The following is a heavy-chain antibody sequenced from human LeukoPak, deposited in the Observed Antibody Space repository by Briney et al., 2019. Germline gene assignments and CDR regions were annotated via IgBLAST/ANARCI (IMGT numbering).Heavy chain of an antibody. CDR1: GFTFSDYY. V-gene: IGHV3-11*01. D-gene: IGHD3-3*01. CDR2: ISSSGSTI. CDR3: AGDQRETITIFGVVPPDYYYYYYYGMDV. J-gene: IGHJ6*02. Sequence: PGGSLRLSCAASGFTFSDYYMSWIRQAPGKGLEWVSYISSSGSTIYYADSVKGRFTISRDNAKNSLYLQMSSLRAEDTAVYYCAGDQRETITIFGVVPPDYYYYYYYGMDVWGQGTTVTVSS.